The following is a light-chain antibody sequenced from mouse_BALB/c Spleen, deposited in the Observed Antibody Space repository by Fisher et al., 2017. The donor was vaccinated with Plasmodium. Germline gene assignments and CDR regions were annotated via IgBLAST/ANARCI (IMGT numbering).Light chain of an antibody. CDR2: LVS. CDR3: SQSTHVPRT. J-gene: IGKJ1*01. Sequence: DIVLTQTPLTLSVTIGQPASISCKSSQSLLDSDGKTYLNWLLQRPGQSPKRLIYLVSKLDSGVPDRFTGSGSGTDFTLKISRVEAEDLGVYFCSQSTHVPRTFGGGTKLEIK. CDR1: QSLLDSDGKTY. V-gene: IGKV1-135*01.